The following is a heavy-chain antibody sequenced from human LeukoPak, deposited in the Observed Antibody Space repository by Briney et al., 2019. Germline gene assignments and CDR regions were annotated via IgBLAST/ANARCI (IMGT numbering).Heavy chain of an antibody. Sequence: PGGSLRLSCAASGFTFSNAWMNWVRQAPGKGLEWVGRIRSKIDGGATDYAAPVKGRFTISRDDSKNTLYLQISSLKIEDTAMYYCYTSITDYWGQGTLVTVSS. D-gene: IGHD2-21*01. V-gene: IGHV3-15*07. CDR3: YTSITDY. CDR1: GFTFSNAW. J-gene: IGHJ4*02. CDR2: IRSKIDGGAT.